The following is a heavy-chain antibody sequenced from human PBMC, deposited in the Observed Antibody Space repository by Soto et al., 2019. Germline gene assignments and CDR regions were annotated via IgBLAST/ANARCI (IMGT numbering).Heavy chain of an antibody. Sequence: GGSLRLSCAASGFTFSSSAMNWVRQAPGKGLEWVSVISGSDGTTYYADSVKGRFTISRDNSKNTLYLDMNSLRAEDTALYYCAKSLNINWKNYLDPWGQGTLVTFSS. CDR1: GFTFSSSA. D-gene: IGHD1-1*01. V-gene: IGHV3-23*01. CDR2: ISGSDGTT. J-gene: IGHJ5*02. CDR3: AKSLNINWKNYLDP.